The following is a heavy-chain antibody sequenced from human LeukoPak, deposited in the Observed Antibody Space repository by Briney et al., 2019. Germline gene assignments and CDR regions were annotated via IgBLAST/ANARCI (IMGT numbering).Heavy chain of an antibody. D-gene: IGHD4-23*01. J-gene: IGHJ3*01. V-gene: IGHV3-74*01. CDR1: GFTFSDYW. Sequence: PGGSLRLSCAASGFTFSDYWIHWVRQAPGKGLVWVSRINTDGSITNYADSVKGRFSISRDNAKNTLYLQMSSLRAEDTAVYYYARDPMYNGGNSGAFDFWGQGTLVTVSS. CDR3: ARDPMYNGGNSGAFDF. CDR2: INTDGSIT.